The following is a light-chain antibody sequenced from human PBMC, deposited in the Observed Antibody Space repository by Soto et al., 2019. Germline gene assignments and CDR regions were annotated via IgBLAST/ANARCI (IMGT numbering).Light chain of an antibody. V-gene: IGKV1-39*01. CDR3: QQSYITPCT. Sequence: DIQMTQSPSSLSASVGDRVTITCRASQTISIYLNWYQQKPGKAPKLLIYAAVSLQSWVPSRFRGSGSGTDFTLIISSLQPEDFATYYCQQSYITPCTFGQGTKVEIK. CDR2: AAV. CDR1: QTISIY. J-gene: IGKJ1*01.